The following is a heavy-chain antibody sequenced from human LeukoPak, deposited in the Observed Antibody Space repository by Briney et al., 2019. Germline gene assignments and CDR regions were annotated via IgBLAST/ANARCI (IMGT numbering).Heavy chain of an antibody. D-gene: IGHD4-17*01. J-gene: IGHJ4*02. Sequence: PAGSLTLSCTVSGFTLSDHYMSWFRKSPGRGLEWISWINSSGTTIDYADSEKGRFTISRDNTKDSIYLQMNGLRAYDRAVYYCARDPDYGDPYWGQGTLVTVSS. V-gene: IGHV3-11*01. CDR1: GFTLSDHY. CDR2: INSSGTTI. CDR3: ARDPDYGDPY.